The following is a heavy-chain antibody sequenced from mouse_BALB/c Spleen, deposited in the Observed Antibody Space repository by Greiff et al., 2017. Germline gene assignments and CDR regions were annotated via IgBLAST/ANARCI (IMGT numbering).Heavy chain of an antibody. CDR1: GFTFSNYW. V-gene: IGHV6-6*02. CDR2: IRLKSNNYAT. Sequence: EVKLVESGGGLVQPGGSMKLSCVASGFTFSNYWMNWVRQSPEKGLEWVAEIRLKSNNYATHYAESVKGRFTISRDDSKSSVYLQMNNLRAEDTGIYYCTRAGRWYFDVWGAGTTVTVSS. J-gene: IGHJ1*01. CDR3: TRAGRWYFDV. D-gene: IGHD4-1*01.